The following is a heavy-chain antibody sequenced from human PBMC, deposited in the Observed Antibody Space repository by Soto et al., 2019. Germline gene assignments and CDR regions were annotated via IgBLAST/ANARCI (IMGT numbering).Heavy chain of an antibody. CDR2: IIPILGIA. Sequence: QVQLVQSGAEVKKPGSSVKVSCKASGGTFSSYTISWVRQAPGQGLEWMGRIIPILGIANYAQKFQGRVTITADKSTSTAYMELSSLRSEDTAVYYCAREGSGCDYVWGSYRCYFDYWGQGTLVTVSS. D-gene: IGHD3-16*02. CDR3: AREGSGCDYVWGSYRCYFDY. J-gene: IGHJ4*02. V-gene: IGHV1-69*08. CDR1: GGTFSSYT.